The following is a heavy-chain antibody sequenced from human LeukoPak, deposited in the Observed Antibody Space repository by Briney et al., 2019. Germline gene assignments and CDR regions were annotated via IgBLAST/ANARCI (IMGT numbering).Heavy chain of an antibody. J-gene: IGHJ6*03. CDR3: AKESGVGALNYYYMDV. D-gene: IGHD2-15*01. Sequence: GGSLRLSCAASGFTFSSYWMSWVRQAPGKGLEWVSAISGSGGSTYYADSVKGRFTISRDNSKNTLYLQMNSLRAEDTAVYYCAKESGVGALNYYYMDVWGKGTTVTVSS. V-gene: IGHV3-23*01. CDR1: GFTFSSYW. CDR2: ISGSGGST.